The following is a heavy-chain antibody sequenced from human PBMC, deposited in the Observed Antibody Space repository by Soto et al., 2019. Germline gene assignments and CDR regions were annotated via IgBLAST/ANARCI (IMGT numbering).Heavy chain of an antibody. J-gene: IGHJ6*02. CDR2: ISDSGDTS. CDR3: AKWGNDWGYYYYGMNV. D-gene: IGHD7-27*01. CDR1: GFTFSSYA. Sequence: EVQLLESGGGLVQPGGSQGLSCAAYGFTFSSYAMSWIRQAPGKGLEWVSAISDSGDTSYYADSVKGRFTISRDNSKNTLYLHMSSLRAEDTAVYYCAKWGNDWGYYYYGMNVWGQGTTVTVSS. V-gene: IGHV3-23*01.